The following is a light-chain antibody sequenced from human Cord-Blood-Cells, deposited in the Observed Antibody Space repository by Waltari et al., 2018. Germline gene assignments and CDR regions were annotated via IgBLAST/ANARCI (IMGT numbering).Light chain of an antibody. CDR3: SSYTSSSTYV. Sequence: QSALTQPASVSGPPGHSTTIPSTGTSSDFGGKNYVPLYQQHPGKAPKLMIYDVSNRPSGVSNRFSGSKSGNTASLTISGLQAEDEADYYCSSYTSSSTYVFGTGTKVTVL. CDR2: DVS. CDR1: SSDFGGKNY. J-gene: IGLJ1*01. V-gene: IGLV2-14*01.